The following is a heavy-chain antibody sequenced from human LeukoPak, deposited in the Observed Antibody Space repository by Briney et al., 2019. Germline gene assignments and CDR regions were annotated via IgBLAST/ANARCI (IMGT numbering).Heavy chain of an antibody. CDR2: IYHSGST. CDR1: GYSISSGYY. V-gene: IGHV4-38-2*01. Sequence: SETLSLTXAVSGYSISSGYYWGWIRPPPGKGLEWIGSIYHSGSTYYNPSLKSRVTISVDTSKNQFSLKLSSVTAADTAVYYCARRYYDFWSGYYPAAFDIWGQGTMVTVSS. J-gene: IGHJ3*02. D-gene: IGHD3-3*01. CDR3: ARRYYDFWSGYYPAAFDI.